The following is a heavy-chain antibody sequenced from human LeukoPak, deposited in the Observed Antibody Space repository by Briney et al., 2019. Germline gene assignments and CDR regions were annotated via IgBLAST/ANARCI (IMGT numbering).Heavy chain of an antibody. V-gene: IGHV4-61*08. CDR3: ARTQSQSGSYRYYFGY. Sequence: TSETLSLTCSVSGASVGSAGYYWSWIRQPPGGGLEWIGYVYYISNTNYNPSLKSRVTMSVNPSTNQFSLKLSSVTAADTAMYYCARTQSQSGSYRYYFGYWGQGTLVTVSS. D-gene: IGHD1-26*01. J-gene: IGHJ4*02. CDR1: GASVGSAGYY. CDR2: VYYISNT.